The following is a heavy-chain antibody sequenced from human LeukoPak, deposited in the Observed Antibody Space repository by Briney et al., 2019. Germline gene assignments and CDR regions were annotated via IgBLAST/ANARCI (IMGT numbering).Heavy chain of an antibody. Sequence: SGTLSLTCAVSGGSISSSNWWSWVRQPPGKGLEWIGEIYHSGSTNYNPSLKSRVTISVDKSKNQFSLKLSSVTAADTAVYYCARHGELLLPLPYNWFDPWGQGTLVTVSS. CDR3: ARHGELLLPLPYNWFDP. J-gene: IGHJ5*02. CDR1: GGSISSSNW. D-gene: IGHD3-10*01. V-gene: IGHV4-4*02. CDR2: IYHSGST.